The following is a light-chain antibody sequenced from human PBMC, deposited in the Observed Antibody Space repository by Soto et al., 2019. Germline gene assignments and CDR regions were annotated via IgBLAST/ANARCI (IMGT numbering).Light chain of an antibody. V-gene: IGLV1-40*01. CDR3: QSYDSGLGGSV. Sequence: QSVLTQPPSVSGAPGQRVTISCTGSSSNIGAGYDVHWYQRLPGTAPKLLIYGNINRPSGVPDRFSGSKSGASVSLAITGLQADDEADYYCQSYDSGLGGSVFGGGTKLTVL. CDR2: GNI. CDR1: SSNIGAGYD. J-gene: IGLJ2*01.